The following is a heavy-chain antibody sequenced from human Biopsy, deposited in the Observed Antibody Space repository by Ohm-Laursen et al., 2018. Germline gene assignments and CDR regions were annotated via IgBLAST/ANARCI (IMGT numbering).Heavy chain of an antibody. J-gene: IGHJ4*02. CDR3: ARLGSGDYFPTFFDF. CDR1: GVSINGGRYY. CDR2: IFYSANT. Sequence: TLSLTCTVSGVSINGGRYYWNWIRNHPGKGLEWFGNIFYSANTYYNPSLKSRVTISVDTSKNQFSLKLSSVTAADKAVYYCARLGSGDYFPTFFDFWGQGALVTVSS. V-gene: IGHV4-31*03. D-gene: IGHD5-12*01.